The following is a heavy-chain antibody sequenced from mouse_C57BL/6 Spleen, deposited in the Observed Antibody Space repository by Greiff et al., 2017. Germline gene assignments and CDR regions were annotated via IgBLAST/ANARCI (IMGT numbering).Heavy chain of an antibody. V-gene: IGHV1-64*01. D-gene: IGHD2-5*01. CDR3: ARDYSNYEGYYFDY. CDR2: IHPNSGST. CDR1: GYTFTSYW. Sequence: QVQLQQSGAELVKPGASVKLSCKASGYTFTSYWMHWVKQRPGQGLEWIGMIHPNSGSTNYNEKFKSKATLTVDKSSSTAYMQLSSLTSEDSAVYYCARDYSNYEGYYFDYWGQGTTLTVSS. J-gene: IGHJ2*01.